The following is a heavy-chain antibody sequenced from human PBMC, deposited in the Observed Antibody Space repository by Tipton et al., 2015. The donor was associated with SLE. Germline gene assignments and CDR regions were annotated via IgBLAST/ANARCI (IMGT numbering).Heavy chain of an antibody. J-gene: IGHJ5*02. CDR1: GFTFSRYW. CDR3: ARGRWSFSA. D-gene: IGHD1-26*01. CDR2: IKTDGSST. Sequence: SLRLSCAASGFTFSRYWMHWVRQVPGKGLVWVSRIKTDGSSTNYADSVKGRFTISRDNAKKSLYLQMNSLRDEDTAVYYCARGRWSFSAWGQGTLVTVSS. V-gene: IGHV3-74*01.